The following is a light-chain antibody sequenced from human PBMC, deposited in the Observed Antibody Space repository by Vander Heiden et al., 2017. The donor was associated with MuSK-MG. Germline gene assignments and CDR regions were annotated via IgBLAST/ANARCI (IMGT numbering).Light chain of an antibody. J-gene: IGLJ2*01. Sequence: QSVLTQPPSVSGAPGQRVTISCTGSSSNIGAGYDVHWYQQLPGTAPKLLSYGNSNRPSGVPDRFSGSKSGTSASLAINGLQAEDEADYYCQSYDNSLSGQCVFGGGTKLTVL. V-gene: IGLV1-40*01. CDR1: SSNIGAGYD. CDR3: QSYDNSLSGQCV. CDR2: GNS.